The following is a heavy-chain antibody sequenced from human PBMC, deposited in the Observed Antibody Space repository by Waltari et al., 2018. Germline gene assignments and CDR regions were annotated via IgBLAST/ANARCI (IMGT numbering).Heavy chain of an antibody. V-gene: IGHV4-38-2*02. CDR1: EYSVSTGFY. CDR3: ARHRLDRGDSFDF. J-gene: IGHJ4*02. CDR2: IYHLGNT. Sequence: QVQLQESGPRLVKPSETLSLTCTVSEYSVSTGFYWGWVRQSPGKGREWIGSIYHLGNTRYNPPLSRRVAVSMDRSKNQFSLRLTSVTAADTAVYYCARHRLDRGDSFDFWGQGALVTVSS. D-gene: IGHD1-1*01.